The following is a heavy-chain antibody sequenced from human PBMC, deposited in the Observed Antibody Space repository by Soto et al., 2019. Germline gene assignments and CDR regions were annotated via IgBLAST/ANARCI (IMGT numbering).Heavy chain of an antibody. V-gene: IGHV3-30*18. CDR1: GFTFSSYG. Sequence: GGSLRLSSAASGFTFSSYGMHWVRQAPGKGLEWVAVISHDGRYKYYADSVKGRFTISRDNSRNTLYLQMNSLRAEDTALYYCAKVPSSSWGGHWYYFDCWGQGTLVTVSS. D-gene: IGHD6-13*01. CDR3: AKVPSSSWGGHWYYFDC. CDR2: ISHDGRYK. J-gene: IGHJ4*02.